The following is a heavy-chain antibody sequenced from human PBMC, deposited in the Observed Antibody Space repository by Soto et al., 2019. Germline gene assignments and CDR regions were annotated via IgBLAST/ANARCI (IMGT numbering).Heavy chain of an antibody. D-gene: IGHD3-3*01. Sequence: GASVKVSCKASGGTFSSYTISWVRQAPGQGLEWMGRIIPILGIASYAQKFQGRVTITADKSTSTAYMELSSLRSEDTAVYYCALGYYDFLAAGNFDYWGQGTLVTVSS. V-gene: IGHV1-69*02. J-gene: IGHJ4*02. CDR2: IIPILGIA. CDR3: ALGYYDFLAAGNFDY. CDR1: GGTFSSYT.